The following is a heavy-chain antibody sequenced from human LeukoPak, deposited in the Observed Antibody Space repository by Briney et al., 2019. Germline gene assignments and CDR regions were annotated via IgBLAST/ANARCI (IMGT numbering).Heavy chain of an antibody. CDR2: IYDRGST. CDR1: GASISSHC. V-gene: IGHV4-59*11. J-gene: IGHJ5*02. Sequence: SETLSLTCTVTGASISSHCWCWIRQTPGTGLEWIGDIYDRGSTTYNPSLKSRVSISVDTSRNQFCLNLRSVTAADTAVYYCAKIEVGRFDPWGQGTLVTVSS. CDR3: AKIEVGRFDP. D-gene: IGHD1-26*01.